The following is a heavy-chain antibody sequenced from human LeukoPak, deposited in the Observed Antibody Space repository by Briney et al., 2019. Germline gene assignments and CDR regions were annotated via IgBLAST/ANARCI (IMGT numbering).Heavy chain of an antibody. CDR1: GFIFSSYA. CDR2: ISYDGSNK. CDR3: ARGYYLRGWFDP. Sequence: PGGSLRLSCAASGFIFSSYAIHWVRQAPGKGLEWVAVISYDGSNKYYADSVKGRFTISRDNSKTTLYLQMNSLRAEDTAVYYCARGYYLRGWFDPWGQGTLVTVSS. D-gene: IGHD3-10*01. J-gene: IGHJ5*02. V-gene: IGHV3-30*04.